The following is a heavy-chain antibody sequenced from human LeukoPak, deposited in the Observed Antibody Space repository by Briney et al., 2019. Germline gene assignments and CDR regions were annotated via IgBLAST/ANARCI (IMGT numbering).Heavy chain of an antibody. J-gene: IGHJ4*02. CDR3: ATRRLYADQNYN. CDR1: GFTFSSYA. Sequence: GGSLRLSCAASGFTFSSYAMSWVRQAPWKGLEWVSAISGSGGSTYYADSVKGRFTISRDNSKNTLYLQMNSLRAEDTAVYYCATRRLYADQNYNWGQGTLVTVSS. D-gene: IGHD1-7*01. CDR2: ISGSGGST. V-gene: IGHV3-23*01.